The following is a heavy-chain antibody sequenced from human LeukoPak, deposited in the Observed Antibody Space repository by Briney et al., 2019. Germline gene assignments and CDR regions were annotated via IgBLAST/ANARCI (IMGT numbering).Heavy chain of an antibody. Sequence: GGSLRLSCAASGFTLSSNYMSWVRQAPGKGLEWVSVIYSGGSTYYADSVKASFTISRDNSKNTLYLQKNSLRAEDTAVYYCARDSYYYYMDVWGKGTTVTISS. CDR1: GFTLSSNY. CDR2: IYSGGST. CDR3: ARDSYYYYMDV. V-gene: IGHV3-66*01. J-gene: IGHJ6*03.